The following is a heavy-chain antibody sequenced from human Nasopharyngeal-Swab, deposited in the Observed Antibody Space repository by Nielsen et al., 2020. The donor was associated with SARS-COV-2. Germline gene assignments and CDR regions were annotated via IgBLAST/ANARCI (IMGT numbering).Heavy chain of an antibody. CDR2: ISYDGSLK. D-gene: IGHD3-16*01. J-gene: IGHJ4*02. Sequence: LSLTCAASGFTFNNYALHWVRQAPGKGLEWLAVISYDGSLKYYANSVKGRFSISRDNSRNTLYLHMNSLTTDDTGIFYCATEGGSTDFNYWGQGTLVTVSS. CDR3: ATEGGSTDFNY. CDR1: GFTFNNYA. V-gene: IGHV3-30*04.